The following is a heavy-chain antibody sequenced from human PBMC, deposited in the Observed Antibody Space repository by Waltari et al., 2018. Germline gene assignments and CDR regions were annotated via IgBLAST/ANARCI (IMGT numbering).Heavy chain of an antibody. D-gene: IGHD1-7*01. CDR1: GGSLSGYY. V-gene: IGHV4-59*01. CDR3: ARRSGNYGQDFDY. Sequence: QVQLQESGPGLVKPSETLSLTCTVSGGSLSGYYWTWIRQPPGKGLEWIGYIYFSGSTNYNPCLKSRLTMSVDTSKNQFSLKLTSVTAADTAVYYCARRSGNYGQDFDYWGQGILVTVSS. J-gene: IGHJ4*02. CDR2: IYFSGST.